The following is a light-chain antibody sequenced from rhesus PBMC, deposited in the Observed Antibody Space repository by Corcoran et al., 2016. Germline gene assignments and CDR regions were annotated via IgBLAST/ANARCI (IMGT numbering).Light chain of an antibody. J-gene: IGKJ1*01. CDR1: QSVSSS. CDR2: GAS. CDR3: LQHSNWPRT. Sequence: EIVMTQSPATLSLSPGERATLSCRASQSVSSSLAWYQQKPGQAPRLLINGASSSATGIPDRFSGSGYGTDVTRTISSLEPEDVAVYYCLQHSNWPRTFGQGTKVEIK. V-gene: IGKV3-24*03.